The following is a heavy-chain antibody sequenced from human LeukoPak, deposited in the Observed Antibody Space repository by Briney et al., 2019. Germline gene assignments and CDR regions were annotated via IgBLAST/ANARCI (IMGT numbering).Heavy chain of an antibody. V-gene: IGHV1-69*04. J-gene: IGHJ4*02. CDR2: IIPILGIA. D-gene: IGHD4-23*01. CDR3: ARDLPYGGNSGGFDY. CDR1: GGTFSSYA. Sequence: SVKVSCKASGGTFSSYAISWVRQAPGQGLEWMGRIIPILGIANYAQKFQGRVTITADKSTSTAYMELSSLRFEDTAVYYCARDLPYGGNSGGFDYWGQGTLVTVSS.